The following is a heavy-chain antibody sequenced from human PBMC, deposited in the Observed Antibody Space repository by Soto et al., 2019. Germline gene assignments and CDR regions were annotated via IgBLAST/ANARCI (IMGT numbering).Heavy chain of an antibody. D-gene: IGHD3-22*01. CDR3: ARFWTGPYYYDSSGFDY. Sequence: SETLSLTCTVSGGSISSYYWSWIRQPPGKGLECIGYIYYSGSTNYNPSLKSRVTISVDTSKNQFSLKLSSVTAADTAVYYCARFWTGPYYYDSSGFDYWGQGTLVIVYS. CDR2: IYYSGST. J-gene: IGHJ4*02. CDR1: GGSISSYY. V-gene: IGHV4-59*01.